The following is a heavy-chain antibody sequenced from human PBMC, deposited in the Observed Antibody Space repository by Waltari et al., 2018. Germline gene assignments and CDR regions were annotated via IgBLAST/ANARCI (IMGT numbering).Heavy chain of an antibody. V-gene: IGHV1-69*13. CDR3: ASGKWERDY. CDR1: GYTFTSYA. D-gene: IGHD1-26*01. CDR2: IIPIFGTA. Sequence: QVQLVQSGAEVKKPGASVKVSCKASGYTFTSYAMHWVRQAPGQRLEWMGRIIPIFGTANYAQKFQGRVTITADKSTSTAYMELSSLRSEDTAVYYCASGKWERDYWGQGTLVTVSS. J-gene: IGHJ4*02.